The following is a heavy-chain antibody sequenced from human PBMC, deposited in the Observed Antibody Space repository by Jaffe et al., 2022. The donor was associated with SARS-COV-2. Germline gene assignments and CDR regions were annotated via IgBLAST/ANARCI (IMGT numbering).Heavy chain of an antibody. CDR2: IYSGGST. CDR1: GLTVSSSY. D-gene: IGHD6-19*01. V-gene: IGHV3-53*02. Sequence: EVQLVETGGGLIQPGGSLRLSCAASGLTVSSSYMSWVRQAPGKGLEWVSVIYSGGSTNYADSVKGRFTISRDNSKNTLYLQMNSLRAEDTAVYYCARDRAVAGTSLFDYWGQGTLVTVSS. CDR3: ARDRAVAGTSLFDY. J-gene: IGHJ4*02.